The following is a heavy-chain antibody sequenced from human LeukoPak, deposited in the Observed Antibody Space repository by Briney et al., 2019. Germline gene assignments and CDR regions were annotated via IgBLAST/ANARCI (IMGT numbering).Heavy chain of an antibody. CDR1: GFSFSNFA. J-gene: IGHJ3*01. Sequence: PGGSLRLSCAASGFSFSNFAMDGVRQARGEALEWVSGVSRSGANTYYADSVKGRFTICRGISTNTLYLQMNSLRADDTAVYYCAKELGDLYSSTWYTDGSFDLWGQGTMVTVSS. CDR3: AKELGDLYSSTWYTDGSFDL. CDR2: VSRSGANT. V-gene: IGHV3-23*01. D-gene: IGHD6-13*01.